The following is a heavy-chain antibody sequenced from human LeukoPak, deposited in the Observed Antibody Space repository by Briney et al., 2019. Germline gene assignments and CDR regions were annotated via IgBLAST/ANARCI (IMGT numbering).Heavy chain of an antibody. D-gene: IGHD2-8*01. CDR2: ISLSGGTT. Sequence: GGSLRLSCAASGFTFSSYSMNWVRQAPGKGLEWVSEISLSGGTTHYVDSVKGRFTISRDNSKNTLFLQMNSLRAEDTAVYYCARLGYCTDGVCYTLEYYFDYWGQGTLVTVSS. CDR3: ARLGYCTDGVCYTLEYYFDY. CDR1: GFTFSSYS. J-gene: IGHJ4*02. V-gene: IGHV3-23*01.